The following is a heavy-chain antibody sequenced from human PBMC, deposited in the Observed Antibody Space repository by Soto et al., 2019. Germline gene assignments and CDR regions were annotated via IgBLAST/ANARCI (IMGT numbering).Heavy chain of an antibody. CDR1: GTSFSGYH. J-gene: IGHJ5*02. Sequence: LSLTCTVYGTSFSGYHWSWIRQTPEKGLEWIGEINHSGSIHYNPSLLSRVTISVDTSKNQFSLKLSSVTAADTAVYYCARAHSDIVVVPAALNWFDPWGQGTLVTVSS. CDR3: ARAHSDIVVVPAALNWFDP. CDR2: INHSGSI. D-gene: IGHD2-2*01. V-gene: IGHV4-34*01.